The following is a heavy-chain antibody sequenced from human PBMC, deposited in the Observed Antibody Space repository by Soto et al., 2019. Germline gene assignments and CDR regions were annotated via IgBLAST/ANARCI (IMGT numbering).Heavy chain of an antibody. CDR1: GFIFRDYG. J-gene: IGHJ4*02. V-gene: IGHV3-33*01. CDR3: AGYHNFLGF. Sequence: QVQLVESGGGVVQPGRSLRLSCTTSGFIFRDYGMHWVRQAPGKGLEWVAVVWYDGSYKYYADSVKGRFTISRDNSRNTLYLQMNSLRVDDTAVYYCAGYHNFLGFWGQGTLVTVSS. CDR2: VWYDGSYK. D-gene: IGHD5-12*01.